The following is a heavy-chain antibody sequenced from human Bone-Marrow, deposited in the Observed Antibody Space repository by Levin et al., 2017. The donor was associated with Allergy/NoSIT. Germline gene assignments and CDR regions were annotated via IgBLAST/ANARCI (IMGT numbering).Heavy chain of an antibody. CDR3: ASWTQGGYDILRS. V-gene: IGHV3-48*02. D-gene: IGHD3-9*01. J-gene: IGHJ5*02. CDR1: GFTFSSYS. Sequence: GASVKVSCAASGFTFSSYSMNWVRQAPGKGLEWVSYITSSSSTIYYADSVKGRFTISRDNAKNSLFLQMNSLRDEDTAVYYCASWTQGGYDILRSWGQGTLVTVSS. CDR2: ITSSSSTI.